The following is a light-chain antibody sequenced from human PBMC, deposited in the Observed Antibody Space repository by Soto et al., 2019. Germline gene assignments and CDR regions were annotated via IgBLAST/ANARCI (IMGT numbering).Light chain of an antibody. CDR1: GSNIGTNT. Sequence: QSVLTQPPSASGTPGQWVTISCSGSGSNIGTNTVTWYQQLPGAAPRLLIYSDNQRPSWVPARFSGSKSGTSASLAIRVLQSEDEADYYCAAWDVSFVVFGGGTKLTVL. V-gene: IGLV1-44*01. CDR2: SDN. CDR3: AAWDVSFVV. J-gene: IGLJ3*02.